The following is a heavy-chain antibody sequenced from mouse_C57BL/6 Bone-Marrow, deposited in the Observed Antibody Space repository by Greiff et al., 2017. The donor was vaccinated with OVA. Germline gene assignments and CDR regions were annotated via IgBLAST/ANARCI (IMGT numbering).Heavy chain of an antibody. CDR1: GYSITSDY. Sequence: VQLKESGPGLAKPSQTLSLTCSVTGYSITSDYWNWIRKFPGNKLEYMGYISYSGSTYYNPSHKSRISITRDTSKNQYYLQLNSVTTEDTATYYCARGDYYGSSRYWYFDVWGTGTTVTVSS. D-gene: IGHD1-1*01. CDR2: ISYSGST. J-gene: IGHJ1*03. CDR3: ARGDYYGSSRYWYFDV. V-gene: IGHV3-8*01.